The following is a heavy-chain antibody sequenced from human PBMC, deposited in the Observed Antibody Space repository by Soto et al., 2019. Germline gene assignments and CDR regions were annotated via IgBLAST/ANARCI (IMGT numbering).Heavy chain of an antibody. CDR3: AREWGTSYYYMDV. CDR1: GGTLSSHT. Sequence: SVKVSCKASGGTLSSHTISWVRQAPGQGLEWMGRIIPILGIANYAQKFQGRVTITADKSTSTAYMELSSLRSEDTAVYYCAREWGTSYYYMDVWGKGTTVTVSS. V-gene: IGHV1-69*04. CDR2: IIPILGIA. D-gene: IGHD1-1*01. J-gene: IGHJ6*03.